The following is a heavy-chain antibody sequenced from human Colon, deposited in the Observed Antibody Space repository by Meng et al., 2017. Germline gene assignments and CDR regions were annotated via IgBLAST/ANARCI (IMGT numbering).Heavy chain of an antibody. V-gene: IGHV3-74*01. CDR3: ARDRSIAAAGIDY. Sequence: EVPVVEAGVGLVQPGGCLRRVCAASGFTFSDYWMHWVRQAPGKGLVWVSRIKSDGSSISYADSVKGRFTISRDNAKNTLYLQMNSLRAEDTAVYYCARDRSIAAAGIDYWGQGTLVTVSS. J-gene: IGHJ4*02. D-gene: IGHD6-13*01. CDR1: GFTFSDYW. CDR2: IKSDGSSI.